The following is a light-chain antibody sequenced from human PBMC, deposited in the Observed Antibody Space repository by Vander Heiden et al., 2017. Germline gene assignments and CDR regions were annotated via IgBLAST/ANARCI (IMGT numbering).Light chain of an antibody. CDR2: WAS. Sequence: DIVMSQSPDSLAVSLGERATINCRSSQSLFYRSNNMDYLVWYQQKPGQPPKLLIYWASTRDSGVPDRFSGSGSGTDFTLTISSLQAEDVAIYYCLQDVYIPYTFGQGTKLEIK. V-gene: IGKV4-1*01. CDR1: QSLFYRSNNMDY. CDR3: LQDVYIPYT. J-gene: IGKJ2*01.